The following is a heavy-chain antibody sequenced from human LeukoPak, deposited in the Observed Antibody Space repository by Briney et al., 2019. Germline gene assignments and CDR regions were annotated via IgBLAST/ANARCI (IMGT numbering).Heavy chain of an antibody. CDR1: GSTFSNYW. V-gene: IGHV3-74*01. J-gene: IGHJ4*02. Sequence: PGGSLRLSCVVSGSTFSNYWMHWVRQAPGKGLVWVSRINTDGSDTSYVDSVRSRFTVSRDNAKNTLYLQMNSLRSEDTAVYYCARRGEDGFGYRYWGQGTLVTVSS. CDR3: ARRGEDGFGYRY. D-gene: IGHD5-12*01. CDR2: INTDGSDT.